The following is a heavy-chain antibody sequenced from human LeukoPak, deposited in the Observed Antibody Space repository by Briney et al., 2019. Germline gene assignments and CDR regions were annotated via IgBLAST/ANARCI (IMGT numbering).Heavy chain of an antibody. Sequence: GRSLRLSCAASGFTFSSYAMHWVRQAPGKGLEWVAVISYDGSNKYYADSVKGRFTISRDNSKSTLYLQMNSLRAEDTAVYYCASGGTTVTRWWGQGTLVTVSS. D-gene: IGHD4-17*01. CDR2: ISYDGSNK. J-gene: IGHJ4*02. CDR1: GFTFSSYA. CDR3: ASGGTTVTRW. V-gene: IGHV3-30-3*01.